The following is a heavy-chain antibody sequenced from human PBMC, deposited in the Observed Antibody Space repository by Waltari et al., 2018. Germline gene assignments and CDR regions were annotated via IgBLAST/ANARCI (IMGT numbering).Heavy chain of an antibody. D-gene: IGHD6-19*01. V-gene: IGHV3-23*01. J-gene: IGHJ3*02. CDR1: GVTFSNYI. CDR3: AKEAYSSGRCGVFDI. CDR2: MSGIDGST. Sequence: EVQLLESGGNLLQPGGSLRLSCVASGVTFSNYIIHWVRQAPGKGLEWVSAMSGIDGSTYYADSVKGRFTISTDNSKSTMYLQMNSLRVEDTAVYHCAKEAYSSGRCGVFDIWGQGTMVTVSS.